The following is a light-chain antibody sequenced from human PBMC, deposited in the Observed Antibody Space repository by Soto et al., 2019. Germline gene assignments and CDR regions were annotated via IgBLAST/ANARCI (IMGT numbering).Light chain of an antibody. V-gene: IGLV2-14*03. Sequence: QSALTQPASVSGSLGQSITISCTGSTSDVGAYNLVSWYQQYPGTAPKVVLYDVSNRPSGISHRFFGSKSGNTASLTISGLQAEDEADYYCSSYTGSSTVIFGGGTKLTVL. CDR3: SSYTGSSTVI. J-gene: IGLJ2*01. CDR2: DVS. CDR1: TSDVGAYNL.